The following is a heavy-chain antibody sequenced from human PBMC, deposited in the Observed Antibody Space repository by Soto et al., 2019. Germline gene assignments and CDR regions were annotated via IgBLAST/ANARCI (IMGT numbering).Heavy chain of an antibody. J-gene: IGHJ6*02. V-gene: IGHV1-18*04. CDR3: ARDFRIDSSGYYYSLYYYGMDV. D-gene: IGHD3-22*01. CDR2: ISAYNGNT. Sequence: GASVKVSCKASGYTFTSYGISWVRQAPGQGLEWMGWISAYNGNTNYAQKLQGRVTMTTDTSTRTAYMELRSLRSDDTAVYYCARDFRIDSSGYYYSLYYYGMDVWGQGTTVTVSS. CDR1: GYTFTSYG.